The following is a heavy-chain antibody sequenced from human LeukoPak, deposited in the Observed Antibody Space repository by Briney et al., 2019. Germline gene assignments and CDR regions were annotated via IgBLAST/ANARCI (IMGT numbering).Heavy chain of an antibody. CDR1: GVSFSGYY. V-gene: IGHV4-34*01. Sequence: SETLSLTCAGYGVSFSGYYWSWIRQPPGKGLEGIGEINQSGSTNYNTYLTSRVHISADKSKNHFSLKLSSVTAADTAVYYCARSAGTSYYGSGRYYPPDYWGQGTLVTVSS. D-gene: IGHD3-10*01. CDR2: INQSGST. CDR3: ARSAGTSYYGSGRYYPPDY. J-gene: IGHJ4*02.